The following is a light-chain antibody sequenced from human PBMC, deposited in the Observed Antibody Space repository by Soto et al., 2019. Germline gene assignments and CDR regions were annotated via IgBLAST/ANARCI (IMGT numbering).Light chain of an antibody. CDR1: QSIRSY. J-gene: IGKJ4*01. CDR3: QQRSSWPPV. CDR2: DAS. V-gene: IGKV3-11*01. Sequence: EIVLTQSPGTLSLSPGERATLSCRASQSIRSYVDWYQQRPGRAPRLLMYDASTRATGIPARFSGGGSGTDFALTISSLEPEDFAVYYCQQRSSWPPVFGGGTKVEI.